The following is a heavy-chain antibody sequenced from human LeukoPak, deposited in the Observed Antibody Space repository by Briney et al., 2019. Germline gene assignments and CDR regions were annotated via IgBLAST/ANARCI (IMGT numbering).Heavy chain of an antibody. CDR3: ATNSTTGTSGAFDI. D-gene: IGHD1-1*01. V-gene: IGHV3-64*01. Sequence: GGSLRLSCAASGFTFSSSAMHWVRQAPGKGLEYVSGISSNGGSTYYASSLKARFTISRDNSKNTLFLQMGSLRAEDMAVYYCATNSTTGTSGAFDIWGQGTMVTVSS. CDR2: ISSNGGST. CDR1: GFTFSSSA. J-gene: IGHJ3*02.